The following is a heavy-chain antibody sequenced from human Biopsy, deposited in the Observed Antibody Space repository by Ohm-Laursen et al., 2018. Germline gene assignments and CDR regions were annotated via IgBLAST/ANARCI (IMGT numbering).Heavy chain of an antibody. J-gene: IGHJ4*02. D-gene: IGHD4-11*01. Sequence: GPTFTDAWMSWVRQAPGKGLEWVGRIKGESDGGTTDYAAPVKGRLTISRDDSKNTVYLQMNSLKTEDAGVYYCTTVASPLYYSSDNRGLVYWGQGTQVTVSS. CDR1: GPTFTDAW. V-gene: IGHV3-15*01. CDR3: TTVASPLYYSSDNRGLVY. CDR2: IKGESDGGTT.